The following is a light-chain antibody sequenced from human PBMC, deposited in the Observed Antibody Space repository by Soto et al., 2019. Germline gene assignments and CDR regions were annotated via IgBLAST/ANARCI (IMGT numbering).Light chain of an antibody. CDR1: STDVGDSNH. V-gene: IGLV2-14*01. CDR2: EVS. J-gene: IGLJ2*01. Sequence: QSALTQPASVSGSPGQSITISCTGTSTDVGDSNHVSWYQHHPGKAPKLIIYEVSNRPSGVSNRFSGSKSGNTASLTISGLQAEDEADYYCSSYTSSSTLEVFGGGTKVTVL. CDR3: SSYTSSSTLEV.